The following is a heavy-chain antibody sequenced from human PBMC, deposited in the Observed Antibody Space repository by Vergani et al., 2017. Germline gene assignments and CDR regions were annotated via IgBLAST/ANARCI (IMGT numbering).Heavy chain of an antibody. J-gene: IGHJ6*02. CDR1: GGSISSGSYY. CDR3: AREAYCSSTSCSPSGMDV. D-gene: IGHD2-2*01. Sequence: QVQLQESGLGLVKPSQTLSLTCTVSGGSISSGSYYWSWIRQPAGKGLEWIGRIYTSGSTNYNPSLKSRLTISVDTSKNQFSLKLSSVTAADTAVYYWAREAYCSSTSCSPSGMDVWGQGTTVTVSS. CDR2: IYTSGST. V-gene: IGHV4-61*02.